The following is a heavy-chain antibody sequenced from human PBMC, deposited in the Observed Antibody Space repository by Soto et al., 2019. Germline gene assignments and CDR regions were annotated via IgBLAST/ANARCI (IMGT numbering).Heavy chain of an antibody. D-gene: IGHD1-7*01. Sequence: GSLRLSCVASGFTFSNYWIHWVRQAPGKGLVWVSRINGDGSSTNYADSVKGQFTISRDNAKNTVYLQMNSLRVEDTAVYYCARDARNYYYFDCWGQGTLVTVSS. CDR2: INGDGSST. CDR1: GFTFSNYW. CDR3: ARDARNYYYFDC. V-gene: IGHV3-74*01. J-gene: IGHJ4*02.